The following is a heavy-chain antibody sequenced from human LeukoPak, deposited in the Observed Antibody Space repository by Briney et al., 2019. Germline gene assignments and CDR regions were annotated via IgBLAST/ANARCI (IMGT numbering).Heavy chain of an antibody. CDR1: GYTFTGYY. D-gene: IGHD6-19*01. CDR2: INPNSGGT. Sequence: ASVKVSCKASGYTFTGYYMHWVRQAPGQGLEWMGWINPNSGGTNYAQKFQGWVTMTRDTSISTAYMELSRLRSDDTAVYYCARGGTPSSGWSLYYYYYGMDVWGQGTTVIVSS. CDR3: ARGGTPSSGWSLYYYYYGMDV. V-gene: IGHV1-2*04. J-gene: IGHJ6*02.